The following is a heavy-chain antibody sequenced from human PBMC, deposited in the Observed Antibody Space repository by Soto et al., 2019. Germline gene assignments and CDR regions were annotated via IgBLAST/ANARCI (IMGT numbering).Heavy chain of an antibody. Sequence: EVQLVESGGGLVKPGGSLRLSCAASGFTFSSYSMNWVRQAPGKGLEWVSSISSSSSYIYYADSVKGRFTISRDNAKNSLYLKMNSLRAEDTAVYYCARTPHCSGGSCYHFDYWGQGTLVTVSS. J-gene: IGHJ4*02. CDR1: GFTFSSYS. CDR3: ARTPHCSGGSCYHFDY. CDR2: ISSSSSYI. D-gene: IGHD2-15*01. V-gene: IGHV3-21*01.